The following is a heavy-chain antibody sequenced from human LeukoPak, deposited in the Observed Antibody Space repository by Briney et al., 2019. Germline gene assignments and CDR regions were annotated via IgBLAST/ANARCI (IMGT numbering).Heavy chain of an antibody. CDR3: ARGKAVGATTKDY. CDR2: IYSGGST. J-gene: IGHJ4*02. D-gene: IGHD1-26*01. CDR1: GFTFSNYW. V-gene: IGHV3-53*01. Sequence: PGGSLRLSCAASGFTFSNYWMNWVRQAPGKGLEWVSVIYSGGSTYYADSVKGRFTISRDNSKNTLYLQMNSLRAEDTAVYYCARGKAVGATTKDYWGQGTLVTVSS.